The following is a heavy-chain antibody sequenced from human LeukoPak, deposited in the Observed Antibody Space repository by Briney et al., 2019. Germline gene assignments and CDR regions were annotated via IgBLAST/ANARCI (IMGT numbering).Heavy chain of an antibody. J-gene: IGHJ4*02. CDR1: GYTFTGYY. CDR3: ARDGSRGSSSSGVRYGY. CDR2: INPNSGGT. Sequence: ASVKVSCKASGYTFTGYYMHWVRQAPGQGLEWMGRINPNSGGTNYAQKVQGRVTMNRDTSISTAYMELSRLRSDDTAVYYCARDGSRGSSSSGVRYGYWGQGTLVTVSS. D-gene: IGHD6-6*01. V-gene: IGHV1-2*06.